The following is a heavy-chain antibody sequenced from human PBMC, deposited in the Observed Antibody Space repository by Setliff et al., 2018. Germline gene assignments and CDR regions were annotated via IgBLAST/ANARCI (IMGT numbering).Heavy chain of an antibody. CDR3: ARDDTYDFWGGHGHLDS. J-gene: IGHJ4*02. CDR2: IHHSGKA. Sequence: PSETLSLTCNVSGASIRNFYWTWIRQPPGKGLEWIVNIHHSGKAYYNPSLKSRVTMPVDKSKNQFSLELSSVTAADTAGYYCARDDTYDFWGGHGHLDSWGQGILVTVSS. V-gene: IGHV4-59*12. CDR1: GASIRNFY. D-gene: IGHD3-3*01.